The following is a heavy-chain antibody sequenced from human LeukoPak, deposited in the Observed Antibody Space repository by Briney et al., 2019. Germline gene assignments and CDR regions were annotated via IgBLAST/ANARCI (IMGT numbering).Heavy chain of an antibody. V-gene: IGHV1-2*02. CDR1: GYTFTGYY. CDR3: AREFPGIAAAKPPRDWFDP. CDR2: INLNSGGT. J-gene: IGHJ5*02. Sequence: ASVKVSCKASGYTFTGYYMHWVRQAPGQGLEWMGWINLNSGGTNYAQKFQGRVTITRDTSISTAYMELSRLRSDDTAVYYCAREFPGIAAAKPPRDWFDPWGQGTLVTVSS. D-gene: IGHD6-13*01.